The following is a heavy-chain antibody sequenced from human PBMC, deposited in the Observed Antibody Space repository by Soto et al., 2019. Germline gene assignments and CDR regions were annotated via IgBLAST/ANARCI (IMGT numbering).Heavy chain of an antibody. CDR1: GFILSNFA. Sequence: GGSLRLSCAASGFILSNFAMNWVRQAPGKGLEWVSYIDRGSSAIYYADSVKGRFTISRDDAKNSLFLQMNSLRAEDTAVYYCARAPDYIDYWGQGILVTVSS. J-gene: IGHJ4*02. CDR2: IDRGSSAI. V-gene: IGHV3-48*01. CDR3: ARAPDYIDY.